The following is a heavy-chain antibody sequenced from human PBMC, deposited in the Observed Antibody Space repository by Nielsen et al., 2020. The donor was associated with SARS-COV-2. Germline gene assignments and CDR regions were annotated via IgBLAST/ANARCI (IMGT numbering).Heavy chain of an antibody. Sequence: GGSLRLSCADSGLTFSNYGMHWVRQAPGKGLEWVALISYDGSIKYYADSVKGRFTISRDNSKNTMYLQMNSLSSEDTAVYYCAKSRGIVVVTDPFDLWGQGTMVTVSS. CDR1: GLTFSNYG. V-gene: IGHV3-30*18. D-gene: IGHD2-21*02. J-gene: IGHJ3*01. CDR2: ISYDGSIK. CDR3: AKSRGIVVVTDPFDL.